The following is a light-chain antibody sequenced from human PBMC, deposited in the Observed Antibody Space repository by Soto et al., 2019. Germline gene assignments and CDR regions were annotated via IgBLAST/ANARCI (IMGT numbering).Light chain of an antibody. V-gene: IGKV3-11*01. Sequence: EIVLTQSPGTLSLSRGKRSTLSCRASQSVSFSYLAWYQQKPGQAPRLLIYGAYSRATGISARFSGSGSGTDFTLTINSLEPEDSAVYYCQHRSNWPPTFGQGTRLEI. CDR1: QSVSFSY. J-gene: IGKJ5*01. CDR3: QHRSNWPPT. CDR2: GAY.